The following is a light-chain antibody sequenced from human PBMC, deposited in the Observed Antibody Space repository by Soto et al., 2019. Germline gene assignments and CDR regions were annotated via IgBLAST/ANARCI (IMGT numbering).Light chain of an antibody. CDR3: SSYTSSSTLYV. CDR2: EVS. Sequence: QSALTQPASVSGSPGQSITISCTGTSSDFGGYDYVSWYQQHPGKAPKLMIYEVSNRPSGVSNRFSGSKSGNTASLTISGLQADDEADYYCSSYTSSSTLYVFGTGTKVTV. J-gene: IGLJ1*01. V-gene: IGLV2-14*01. CDR1: SSDFGGYDY.